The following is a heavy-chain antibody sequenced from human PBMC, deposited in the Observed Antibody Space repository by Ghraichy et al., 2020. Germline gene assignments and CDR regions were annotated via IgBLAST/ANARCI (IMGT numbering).Heavy chain of an antibody. V-gene: IGHV3-33*01. CDR3: AIDKASYYYYVMDV. CDR2: ICYAGSNK. J-gene: IGHJ6*02. Sequence: GGSLRLSCAASGFTFSSYGMHWVRQAPGKGLEWVSVICYAGSNKYYAYSVKGRFTISRDNSKNTLYLQMNSLRAEDTAVYYCAIDKASYYYYVMDVWVQRTTATDSS. CDR1: GFTFSSYG.